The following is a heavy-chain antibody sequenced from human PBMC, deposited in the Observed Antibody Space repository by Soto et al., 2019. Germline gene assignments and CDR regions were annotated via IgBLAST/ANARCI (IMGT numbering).Heavy chain of an antibody. D-gene: IGHD1-26*01. Sequence: ASVKVSCKASGYTFISYGISWVRQAPGQGLEWMGWISGYNFNTKYAENLQDRATMTTDTSTSTAYMELRSLRSDDTAVYYCARDEPIVGGTKIDYWGQGTLVTVSS. V-gene: IGHV1-18*01. CDR1: GYTFISYG. CDR2: ISGYNFNT. J-gene: IGHJ4*02. CDR3: ARDEPIVGGTKIDY.